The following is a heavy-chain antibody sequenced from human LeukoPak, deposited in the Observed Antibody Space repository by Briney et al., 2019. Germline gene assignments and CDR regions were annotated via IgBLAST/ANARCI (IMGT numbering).Heavy chain of an antibody. J-gene: IGHJ4*02. D-gene: IGHD6-6*01. Sequence: LGGSLTLSCAASGFTVSHNYMTWVRQAPEKGLEWLSIIYTSGFTYYADSVKGRFTISRDNSKNTLFLQMSGLRAEDTAVYYCARDLTIAARPSDFESWGRGTLVTVSS. CDR3: ARDLTIAARPSDFES. CDR1: GFTVSHNY. CDR2: IYTSGFT. V-gene: IGHV3-66*01.